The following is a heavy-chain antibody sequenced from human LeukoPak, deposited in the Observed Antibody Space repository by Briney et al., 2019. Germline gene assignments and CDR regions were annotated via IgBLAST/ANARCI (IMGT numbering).Heavy chain of an antibody. D-gene: IGHD6-19*01. CDR2: IYYSGNT. Sequence: SETLPLTCTVSGGSINFSSFYWGWIRQPPGKGLEWIGSIYYSGNTYYNPSLQSRVTISVDTSKNQFSLKLSSVTAADTAVYYCAKPHSSGWYRAFDIWGQGTMVTASS. J-gene: IGHJ3*02. V-gene: IGHV4-39*01. CDR3: AKPHSSGWYRAFDI. CDR1: GGSINFSSFY.